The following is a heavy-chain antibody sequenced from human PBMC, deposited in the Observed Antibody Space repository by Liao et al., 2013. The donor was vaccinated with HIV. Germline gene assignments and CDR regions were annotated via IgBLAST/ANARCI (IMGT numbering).Heavy chain of an antibody. CDR2: IYSSGST. CDR1: GGSISGYY. CDR3: ARAKRRGSSYYNQGDFYTYMDV. D-gene: IGHD3-10*01. Sequence: QVQLQESGPGLVKPSETLSLTCTVSGGSISGYYWSWIRQPAGKGLEWIGRIYSSGSTKYNPSLASQVTMSVDTSMNQFSLTLTSVTAADTAVYYCARAKRRGSSYYNQGDFYTYMDVWGKGTTVTVSS. V-gene: IGHV4-4*07. J-gene: IGHJ6*03.